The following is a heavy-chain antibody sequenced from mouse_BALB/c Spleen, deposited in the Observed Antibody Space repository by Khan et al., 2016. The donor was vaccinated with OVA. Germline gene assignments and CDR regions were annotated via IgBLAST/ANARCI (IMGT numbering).Heavy chain of an antibody. V-gene: IGHV1S41*01. J-gene: IGHJ4*01. CDR3: AISNYYGSGLYAMDY. Sequence: DLVKPGASVKLSCKASGYTFTSYWINWTKQRPGQGLEWIGQIAPGSDSSYYSEMFKGKATLTVDTSSSTAYIQLSSLSSEDSAVYFCAISNYYGSGLYAMDYWGQGTSVTVSS. D-gene: IGHD1-1*01. CDR2: IAPGSDSS. CDR1: GYTFTSYW.